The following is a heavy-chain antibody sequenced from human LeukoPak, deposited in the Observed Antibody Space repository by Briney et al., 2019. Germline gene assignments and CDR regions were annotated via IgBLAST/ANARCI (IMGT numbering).Heavy chain of an antibody. Sequence: PGGSLRLSCAASGFTFSSYSMNWVRRAPGKGLEWVAYIHLDGSERYNVDSMKGRLTISRDNAKSSFYLQVTSLRADDTAVYYCARWNYAFDYWGQGTLVTVSS. D-gene: IGHD1-7*01. CDR1: GFTFSSYS. J-gene: IGHJ4*02. V-gene: IGHV3-7*01. CDR2: IHLDGSER. CDR3: ARWNYAFDY.